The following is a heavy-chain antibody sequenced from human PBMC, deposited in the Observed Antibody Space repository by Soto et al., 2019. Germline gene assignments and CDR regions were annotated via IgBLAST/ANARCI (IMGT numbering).Heavy chain of an antibody. J-gene: IGHJ3*02. Sequence: ASVKVSCKASGYTFTSYDINWVRQATGQGLEWMGWMNPNSGNTGYAQKFQGRVTMTRNTSISTAYMELSSLRSEDTAVHYCARGRIVLMVYAIRRQSVNAFDIWGQGTMVTVSS. D-gene: IGHD2-8*01. V-gene: IGHV1-8*01. CDR3: ARGRIVLMVYAIRRQSVNAFDI. CDR1: GYTFTSYD. CDR2: MNPNSGNT.